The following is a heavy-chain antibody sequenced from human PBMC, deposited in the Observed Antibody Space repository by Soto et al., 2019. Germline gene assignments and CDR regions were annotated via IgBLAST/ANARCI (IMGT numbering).Heavy chain of an antibody. CDR3: TVPYSSGWYKGYY. J-gene: IGHJ4*02. Sequence: GGSLRLSCAASGITFSSSAIHWVRQASGKGLEWVGRIRSKANSYATEYAASVKDRFTFSRDDSQNTASLQMSSLKIDDTAVYYCTVPYSSGWYKGYYWGQGILVTVSS. CDR1: GITFSSSA. D-gene: IGHD6-19*01. V-gene: IGHV3-73*01. CDR2: IRSKANSYAT.